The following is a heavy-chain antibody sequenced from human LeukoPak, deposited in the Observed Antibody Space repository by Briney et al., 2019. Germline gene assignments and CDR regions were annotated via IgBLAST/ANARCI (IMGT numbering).Heavy chain of an antibody. Sequence: PGGSLRLSCVASGFTFSNYAMSWVRQAPGKGLEWVSAISSSGASTFYADSVKGRFTISRDNSKSTLYLQMNSLRAEDTAVYYCAKPHTTGNNYYYYMDVWGKGTTVTVSS. CDR1: GFTFSNYA. J-gene: IGHJ6*03. V-gene: IGHV3-23*01. CDR3: AKPHTTGNNYYYYMDV. D-gene: IGHD1-1*01. CDR2: ISSSGAST.